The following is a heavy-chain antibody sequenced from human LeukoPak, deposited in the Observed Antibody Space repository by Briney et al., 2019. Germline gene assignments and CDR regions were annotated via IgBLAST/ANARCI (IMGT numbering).Heavy chain of an antibody. CDR3: ARDGYNPRTNAFDI. D-gene: IGHD5-24*01. CDR2: VIPILGIA. V-gene: IGHV1-69*04. Sequence: ASVKVSCKASGGTFSSYAISWVRQAPGQGLEWMGRVIPILGIANYAQKFQGRVTITADKSTSTAYMELSSLRSEDTAVYYCARDGYNPRTNAFDIWGQGTMVTVSS. J-gene: IGHJ3*02. CDR1: GGTFSSYA.